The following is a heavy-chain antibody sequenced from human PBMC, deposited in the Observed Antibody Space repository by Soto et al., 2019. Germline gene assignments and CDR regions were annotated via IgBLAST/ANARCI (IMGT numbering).Heavy chain of an antibody. D-gene: IGHD2-2*03. V-gene: IGHV3-74*01. CDR2: ITNDGSDT. CDR3: VRGPLDLAIRAGARLY. Sequence: EVLLVESGGGLVQPGESLRLSCAASGFALSSYWMHLVRQVPGKGLEWVSRITNDGSDTNYAASVKGRFTIARDNARNNLFLRLDPLKAEDTAVYCCVRGPLDLAIRAGARLYWGQGAMVTVSS. J-gene: IGHJ1*01. CDR1: GFALSSYW.